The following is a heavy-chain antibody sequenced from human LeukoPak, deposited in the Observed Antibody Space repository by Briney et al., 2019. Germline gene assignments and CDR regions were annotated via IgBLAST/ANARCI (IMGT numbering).Heavy chain of an antibody. D-gene: IGHD3-22*01. CDR2: ISGSGSNT. CDR3: AKETYDSSGYFVDC. V-gene: IGHV3-23*01. CDR1: GFTFSSYA. J-gene: IGHJ4*02. Sequence: GGSLRLSCAASGFTFSSYAMSWVRQAPGKGLEWVSGISGSGSNTFYADSVKGRFTISRDNSRNTLYLQMNRLRAENTAVYYCAKETYDSSGYFVDCWGQGTLVTVSS.